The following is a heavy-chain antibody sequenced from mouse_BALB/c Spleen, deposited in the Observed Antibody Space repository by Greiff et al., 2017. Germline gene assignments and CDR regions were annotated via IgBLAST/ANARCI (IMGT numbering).Heavy chain of an antibody. CDR3: ARGSYYGYWYFDV. CDR2: ISSGGST. D-gene: IGHD2-1*01. J-gene: IGHJ1*01. CDR1: GFTFSSYA. V-gene: IGHV5-6-5*01. Sequence: EVQGVESGGGLVKPGGSLKLSCAASGFTFSSYAMSWVRQTPEKRLEWVASISSGGSTYYPDSVKGRFTISRDNARNILYLQMSSLRSEDTAMYYCARGSYYGYWYFDVWGAGTTVTVSS.